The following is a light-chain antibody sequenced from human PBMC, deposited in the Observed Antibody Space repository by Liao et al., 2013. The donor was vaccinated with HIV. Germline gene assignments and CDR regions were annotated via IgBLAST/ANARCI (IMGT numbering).Light chain of an antibody. V-gene: IGLV3-21*04. CDR3: QVWDRSSGHPNV. J-gene: IGLJ1*01. CDR2: HDS. CDR1: NIGSKS. Sequence: SYELAQPSSVPVAPGKTARITCGGDNIGSKSVHWYQQKPGQAPVVVIYHDSDRPSGIPERFSGSNSGNTATLTISRVEAGDEADYYCQVWDRSSGHPNVFGPGTKVTVL.